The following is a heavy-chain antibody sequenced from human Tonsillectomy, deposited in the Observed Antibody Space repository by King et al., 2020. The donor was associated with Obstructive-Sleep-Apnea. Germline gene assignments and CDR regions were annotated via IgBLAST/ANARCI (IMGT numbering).Heavy chain of an antibody. CDR2: ISSSGSTI. J-gene: IGHJ4*02. CDR1: GFTLSDYY. V-gene: IGHV3-11*01. D-gene: IGHD3-22*01. Sequence: QLVQSGGGLVKPGGSLRLSCAGFGFTLSDYYMSWIRQAPGKGLEWVSYISSSGSTIYYADSVKGRFTISRDNAKNSLYLQMNSLRAEDTAVYYCARDGYYDSSGYLGYWGQGTLVTVSS. CDR3: ARDGYYDSSGYLGY.